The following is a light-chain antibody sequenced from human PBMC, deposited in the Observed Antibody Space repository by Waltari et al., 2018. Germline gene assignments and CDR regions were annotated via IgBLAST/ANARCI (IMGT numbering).Light chain of an antibody. J-gene: IGLJ2*01. CDR1: NSDIGAYDY. Sequence: QSALTQPASVSGSPGQSITISCTGTNSDIGAYDYVSWYQQHPGNAPKLIIYEVTHRPSGVSRRFSGSKSGNTASLTISGLQAEDEADYYCSPYTTTTTLGDVVFGGGTKLTVL. CDR2: EVT. CDR3: SPYTTTTTLGDVV. V-gene: IGLV2-14*01.